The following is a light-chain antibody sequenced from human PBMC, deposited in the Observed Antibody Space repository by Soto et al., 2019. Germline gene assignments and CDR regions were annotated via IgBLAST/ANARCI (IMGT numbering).Light chain of an antibody. V-gene: IGLV2-14*01. CDR3: SSYTSSSTLV. CDR1: STDVGGYNY. Sequence: QSALTQPASVSGSPGQSITISCTGTSTDVGGYNYVSWYQQHPGKAPKLMISEVSNRPSGVSYRFSGSKSGNTASLTISGLQAEDEADYYCSSYTSSSTLVFGGGTKLTVL. J-gene: IGLJ2*01. CDR2: EVS.